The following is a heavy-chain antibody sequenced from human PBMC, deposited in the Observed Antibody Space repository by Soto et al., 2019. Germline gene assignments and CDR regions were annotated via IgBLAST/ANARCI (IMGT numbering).Heavy chain of an antibody. CDR2: IYYSGST. D-gene: IGHD5-18*01. J-gene: IGHJ4*02. Sequence: SETLSLTCTVSGGSISSSSYYWGWIRQPPGKGLEWIGSIYYSGSTYYNPSLKSRVTISVDTSKNQFSLKLSSVTAADTAVYYCARWIYSYAGYFDYWGQGTLVTVSS. CDR3: ARWIYSYAGYFDY. CDR1: GGSISSSSYY. V-gene: IGHV4-39*01.